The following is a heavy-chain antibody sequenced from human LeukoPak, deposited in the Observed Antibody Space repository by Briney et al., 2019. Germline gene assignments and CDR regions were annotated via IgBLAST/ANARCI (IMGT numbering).Heavy chain of an antibody. Sequence: SETLSPTCTVSGGSISSSSYYWGWIRQPPGKGLEWIGSISYSGSTYYNPSLKARVTISVDTSKNQFSLKLSSVTAADTAVYYCARSVDGLLNFDYRGQGTLVTVSS. CDR3: ARSVDGLLNFDY. CDR2: ISYSGST. V-gene: IGHV4-39*01. J-gene: IGHJ4*02. CDR1: GGSISSSSYY. D-gene: IGHD2-8*01.